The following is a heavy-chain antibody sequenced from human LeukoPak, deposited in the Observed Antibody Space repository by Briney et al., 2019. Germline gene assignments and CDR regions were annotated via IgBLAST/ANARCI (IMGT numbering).Heavy chain of an antibody. Sequence: SETLSLTCAVYGGSFRGYYWSWIRQPPGKGLEWIGYIYYSGSTNYNPSLKSRVTISVDTSKNQFSLKLSSVTAADTAVYYCARDQWYCSSTSCTGFDYWGQGTLVTVSS. D-gene: IGHD2-2*01. V-gene: IGHV4-59*01. CDR1: GGSFRGYY. CDR3: ARDQWYCSSTSCTGFDY. J-gene: IGHJ4*02. CDR2: IYYSGST.